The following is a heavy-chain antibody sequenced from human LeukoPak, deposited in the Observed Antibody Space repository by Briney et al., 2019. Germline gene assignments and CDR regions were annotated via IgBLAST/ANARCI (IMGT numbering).Heavy chain of an antibody. CDR2: INPNSGGT. V-gene: IGHV1-2*02. CDR1: GYTFTGYY. J-gene: IGHJ4*02. CDR3: ARGWSLDF. D-gene: IGHD2-15*01. Sequence: ASVKVSCKASGYTFTGYYMHWVRQAPGQGLEWMGWINPNSGGTNYAQRFQGRVTVTRDTSTTTVYMDLTTLRSDDSAVYYCARGWSLDFWGQGTLVTVSS.